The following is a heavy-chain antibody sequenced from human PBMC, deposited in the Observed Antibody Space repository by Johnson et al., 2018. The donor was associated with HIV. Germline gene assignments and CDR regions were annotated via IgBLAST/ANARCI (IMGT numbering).Heavy chain of an antibody. Sequence: QVQLVESGGGLVKPGGSLRLSCAASGFSISDYYMSWIRQAPGKGLEWLSYIGRSGTTIYYADSVKGRFTISRDNTKNSLYLQMNSLRAEDTAVYYCAIVVIRGDAFDLWGQGTTVTVSS. D-gene: IGHD3-22*01. CDR1: GFSISDYY. CDR2: IGRSGTTI. CDR3: AIVVIRGDAFDL. J-gene: IGHJ3*01. V-gene: IGHV3-11*04.